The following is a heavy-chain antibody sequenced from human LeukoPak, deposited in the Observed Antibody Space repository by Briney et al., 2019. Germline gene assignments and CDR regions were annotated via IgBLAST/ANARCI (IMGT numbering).Heavy chain of an antibody. V-gene: IGHV3-23*01. CDR2: ISGSGDST. CDR1: GFTFSSYG. D-gene: IGHD3-22*01. CDR3: AKDPHKYYYDTSGYYYYFDY. J-gene: IGHJ4*02. Sequence: PGGSLRLSCAASGFTFSSYGMHWVRQAPGKGLEWVSAISGSGDSTYYADSVKGRFTISRDNSMNTLYLQLNSLRAEDTAVYYCAKDPHKYYYDTSGYYYYFDYWGQGTLVTVSS.